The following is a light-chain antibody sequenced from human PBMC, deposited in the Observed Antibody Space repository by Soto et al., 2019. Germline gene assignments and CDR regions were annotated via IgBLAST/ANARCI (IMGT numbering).Light chain of an antibody. CDR2: DAS. J-gene: IGKJ5*01. CDR1: QSVGSDY. V-gene: IGKV3-20*01. Sequence: EIVMTQSPGTLSLSPGERATLSCRASQSVGSDYLAWYQQKPGQAPRLVIFDASTRATGIPDRFTGRGSGTEFTLTISTMQPDDFATYYCQQYDSFSVTFGQGTRLEIK. CDR3: QQYDSFSVT.